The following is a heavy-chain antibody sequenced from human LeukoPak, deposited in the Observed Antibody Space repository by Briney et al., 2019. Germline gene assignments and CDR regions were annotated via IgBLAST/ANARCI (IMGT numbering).Heavy chain of an antibody. CDR1: GASITDYY. CDR2: IWTSERT. Sequence: SETLSLTCTVSGASITDYYWSWIRQPVGGGLEWIGHIWTSERTNYNPSLKSRVTISVDTSKNQLSLKLSSVTAADTAVYYCARDGGNLFDPWGQGTLVTVSS. D-gene: IGHD3-10*01. J-gene: IGHJ5*02. CDR3: ARDGGNLFDP. V-gene: IGHV4-4*07.